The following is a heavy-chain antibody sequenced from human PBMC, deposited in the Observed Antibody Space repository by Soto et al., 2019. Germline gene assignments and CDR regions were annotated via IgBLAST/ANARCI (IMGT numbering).Heavy chain of an antibody. CDR3: ARHGRDVVVVAATYGMDV. V-gene: IGHV5-51*01. D-gene: IGHD2-15*01. Sequence: GESLKISCKGSGYSFTSYWIGWVRQMPGKGLEWMGIIYPGDSDTRYSPSFQGQVTISADKSISTAYLQWSSLKASDTAMYYCARHGRDVVVVAATYGMDVWGQGTTVTVSS. CDR1: GYSFTSYW. CDR2: IYPGDSDT. J-gene: IGHJ6*02.